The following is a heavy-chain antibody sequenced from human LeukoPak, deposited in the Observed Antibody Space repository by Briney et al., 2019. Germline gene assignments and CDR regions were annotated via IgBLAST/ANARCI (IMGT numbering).Heavy chain of an antibody. CDR1: GGSFSGYY. Sequence: PSETLSLTCVVSGGSFSGYYWGWIRQPPGRGLEWIGYVYYSGSTNYNPSFKSRITISVDTSRNQFSLQLSSVTAADTAVYYCARPAAITRFAFDIWGQGTMVTVSS. CDR2: VYYSGST. J-gene: IGHJ3*02. CDR3: ARPAAITRFAFDI. V-gene: IGHV4-59*01. D-gene: IGHD2-2*02.